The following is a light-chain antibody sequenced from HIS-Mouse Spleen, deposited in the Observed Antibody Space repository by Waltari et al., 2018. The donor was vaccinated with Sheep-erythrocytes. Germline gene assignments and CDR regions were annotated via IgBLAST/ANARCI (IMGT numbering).Light chain of an antibody. Sequence: DIVMTQSPLSLPVTPGEPASISCRSSQSLLHSNGYNYLDWYLQKPGQSPQLLISLGSNRASWVPDRFSGSGSGTDFTLKISRVEAEDVGVYYFMQALQTPVSLNGYTFGQGTKLEIK. CDR1: QSLLHSNGYNY. CDR3: MQALQTPVSLNGYT. V-gene: IGKV2-28*01. J-gene: IGKJ2*01. CDR2: LGS.